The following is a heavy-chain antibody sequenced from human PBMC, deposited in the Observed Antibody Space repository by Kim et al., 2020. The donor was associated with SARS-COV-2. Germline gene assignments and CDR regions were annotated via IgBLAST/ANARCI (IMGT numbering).Heavy chain of an antibody. CDR2: ISYDGSNK. CDR3: ARDVGRLVRGAFFDYYYGMDV. J-gene: IGHJ6*02. D-gene: IGHD3-10*01. V-gene: IGHV3-30*04. Sequence: GGSLRLSCAASGFTFSSYAMHWVRQAPGKGLEWVAVISYDGSNKYYADSVKGRFTISRDNSKNTLYLQMNSLRAEDTAVYYCARDVGRLVRGAFFDYYYGMDVWGQGTTVTVSS. CDR1: GFTFSSYA.